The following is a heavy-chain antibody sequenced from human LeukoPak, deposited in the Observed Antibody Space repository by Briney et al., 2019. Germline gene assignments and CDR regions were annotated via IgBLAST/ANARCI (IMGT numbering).Heavy chain of an antibody. CDR1: GFTFSTYW. D-gene: IGHD3-22*01. J-gene: IGHJ4*02. Sequence: PGGSLRLSCAASGFTFSTYWMSWVRQAPGKGLEWVANIKEDGSGKYYVDSVKGRFSISRDNAKNSLYLQINSLRAEDTAVYYCAKDRGYMIVVVGFDYWGQGTLVTVSS. V-gene: IGHV3-7*01. CDR2: IKEDGSGK. CDR3: AKDRGYMIVVVGFDY.